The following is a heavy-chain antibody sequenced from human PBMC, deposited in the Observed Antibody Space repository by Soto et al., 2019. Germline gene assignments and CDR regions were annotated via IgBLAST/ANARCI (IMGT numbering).Heavy chain of an antibody. J-gene: IGHJ4*02. CDR2: ISNDGSNQ. Sequence: GSLRLSCAASGFTFNDYGMHWVRQAPGKGLEWVAVISNDGSNQNYADSVKGRFTISRDNSKKMLYLQMISLRAEDTAVYYCAKAAGSYLSYFDYWGQGTLVTVSS. V-gene: IGHV3-30*18. CDR3: AKAAGSYLSYFDY. CDR1: GFTFNDYG. D-gene: IGHD1-26*01.